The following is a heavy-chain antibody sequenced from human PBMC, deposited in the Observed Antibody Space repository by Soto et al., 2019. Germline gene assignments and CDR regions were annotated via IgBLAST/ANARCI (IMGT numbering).Heavy chain of an antibody. J-gene: IGHJ3*02. D-gene: IGHD1-1*01. Sequence: QVQLVQSGAEVKKPGASVKVSCKASGYTFTSYGISWVRQAPGQGLEWMGWISAYNGNTNYAQKLQGRVTMTTDTSSSTAYIVMRSLRSDDTAVYYCAREHNAPPDDAFDIWSPGTMVTVSS. CDR3: AREHNAPPDDAFDI. CDR2: ISAYNGNT. V-gene: IGHV1-18*01. CDR1: GYTFTSYG.